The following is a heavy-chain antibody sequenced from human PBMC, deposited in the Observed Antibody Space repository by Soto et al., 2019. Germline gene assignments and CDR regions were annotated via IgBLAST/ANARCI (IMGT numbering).Heavy chain of an antibody. CDR2: IYSVGST. CDR1: GFTFSSNY. J-gene: IGHJ4*02. V-gene: IGHV3-53*01. Sequence: EVQLVESGGGLIQPGGSLRLSCAASGFTFSSNYMSWVRQAPGKGLEWVSVIYSVGSTYYADSVMGRFTISRDNSKNTLYRQMNSLRAADTAVYYCAREYGSGIFDYWGQGTLVTVSS. CDR3: AREYGSGIFDY. D-gene: IGHD3-10*01.